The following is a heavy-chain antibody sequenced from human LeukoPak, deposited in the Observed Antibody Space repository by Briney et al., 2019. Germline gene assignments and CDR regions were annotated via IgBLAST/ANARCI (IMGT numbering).Heavy chain of an antibody. CDR1: GAFINSDYYY. Sequence: SETLSLTCTVSGAFINSDYYYWAWIRQPPGKGLEWIGSIYESGSTNYNPSLKSRVTISVDTSKNQFSLKLSSVTAADTAVYYCARGLYCSSTSCYSFDYWGQGTLVTVSS. V-gene: IGHV4-39*07. CDR2: IYESGST. J-gene: IGHJ4*02. CDR3: ARGLYCSSTSCYSFDY. D-gene: IGHD2-2*01.